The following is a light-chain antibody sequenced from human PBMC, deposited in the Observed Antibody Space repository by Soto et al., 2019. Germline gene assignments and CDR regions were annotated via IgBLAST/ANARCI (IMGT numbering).Light chain of an antibody. CDR3: QQSFSTPYT. CDR2: TAS. Sequence: DIQMTQSPSSLSASVGDSVTIPCRASQRINKYLNWYQQRSGRAPRLLIHTASSLHSGVPSRFSGSGSGSYFTLTISSLQPEDVATYFCQQSFSTPYTFGQGTKLEI. V-gene: IGKV1-39*01. J-gene: IGKJ2*01. CDR1: QRINKY.